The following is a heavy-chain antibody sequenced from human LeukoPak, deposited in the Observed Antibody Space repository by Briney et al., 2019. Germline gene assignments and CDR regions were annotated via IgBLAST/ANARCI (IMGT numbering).Heavy chain of an antibody. CDR2: INSDGTST. CDR3: ASWEVPAVMPQDY. D-gene: IGHD2-2*01. V-gene: IGHV3-74*01. Sequence: PGGSLRLSCAASGFTFSSYWMHWVRQAPGKGLVWVSRINSDGTSTSYADSVKGRFTISRDNAKNTLYLQMNSLRAEDTAVYYCASWEVPAVMPQDYWGQGTLATVSP. J-gene: IGHJ4*02. CDR1: GFTFSSYW.